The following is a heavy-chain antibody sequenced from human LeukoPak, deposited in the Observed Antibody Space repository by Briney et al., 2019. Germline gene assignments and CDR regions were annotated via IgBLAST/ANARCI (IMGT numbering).Heavy chain of an antibody. CDR3: VRPTVYSTTWLAYYMDV. CDR2: IRYDGSNK. J-gene: IGHJ6*03. CDR1: GFTFSSYG. D-gene: IGHD6-13*01. Sequence: GGSLRLSCAASGFTFSSYGMHWVRQAPGKGLEWVAFIRYDGSNKYYADSVKGRFTISRDNAKNSLYLQMNSLRAEDTAVYYCVRPTVYSTTWLAYYMDVWGKGTTVTVSS. V-gene: IGHV3-30*02.